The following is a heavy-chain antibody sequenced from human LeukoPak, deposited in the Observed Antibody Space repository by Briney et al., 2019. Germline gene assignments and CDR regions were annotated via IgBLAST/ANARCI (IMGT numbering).Heavy chain of an antibody. V-gene: IGHV1-18*01. J-gene: IGHJ4*02. CDR3: ARDRRYSSSWLDY. Sequence: ASVKVSCKASGGTFSSYAISWVRQAPGQGLEWMGWISAYNGNTNYAQKLQGRVTMTTDTSTSTAYMELTSLRSDDTAVYYCARDRRYSSSWLDYWGQGTLVTVSS. CDR2: ISAYNGNT. CDR1: GGTFSSYA. D-gene: IGHD6-13*01.